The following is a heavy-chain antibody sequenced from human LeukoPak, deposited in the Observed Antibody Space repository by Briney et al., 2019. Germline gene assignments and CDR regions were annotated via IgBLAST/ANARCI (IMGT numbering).Heavy chain of an antibody. J-gene: IGHJ4*02. D-gene: IGHD3-10*01. V-gene: IGHV3-11*04. CDR2: ISSSGSTI. CDR3: ARGRATMVRGVIKRCYFDY. CDR1: GFTFSDYY. Sequence: GGSLRLSCAASGFTFSDYYMSWIRQAPGKGLEWVSYISSSGSTIYYADSVKGRFTISRDNAKNSLYLQMNSLRAEDTAVYYCARGRATMVRGVIKRCYFDYWGQGTLVTVSS.